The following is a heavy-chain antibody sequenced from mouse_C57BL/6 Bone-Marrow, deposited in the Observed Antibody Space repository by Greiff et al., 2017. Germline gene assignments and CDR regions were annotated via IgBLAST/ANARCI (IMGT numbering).Heavy chain of an antibody. CDR3: AVYYDYENYAMDY. CDR2: SYPRSGNT. V-gene: IGHV1-81*01. J-gene: IGHJ4*01. CDR1: GYTFTSYG. Sequence: VQLQQSGAELARPGASVKLSCKASGYTFTSYGISWVKQRTGQGLEWIGESYPRSGNTYYNEKFKGKATLTADKSSSTADMELRILTSEDSAVYFCAVYYDYENYAMDYWGQGTSVTVSS. D-gene: IGHD2-4*01.